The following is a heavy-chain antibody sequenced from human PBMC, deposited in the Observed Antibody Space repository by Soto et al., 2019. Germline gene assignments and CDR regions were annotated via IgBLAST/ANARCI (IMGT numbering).Heavy chain of an antibody. J-gene: IGHJ3*02. CDR1: GGTFSSYA. CDR2: IIPIFGTA. D-gene: IGHD5-18*01. CDR3: ASGDTAMVSDAFDI. V-gene: IGHV1-69*13. Sequence: SVKVSCKSSGGTFSSYAISWVRQAPGQGLEWMGGIIPIFGTANYAQKFQGRVTITADESTSTAYMELSSLRSEDTAVYYCASGDTAMVSDAFDIWGQGTMVTVSS.